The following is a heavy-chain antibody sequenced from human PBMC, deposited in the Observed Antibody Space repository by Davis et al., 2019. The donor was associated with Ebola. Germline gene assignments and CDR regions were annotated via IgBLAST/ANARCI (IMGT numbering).Heavy chain of an antibody. Sequence: GESLKISCAASGFTFSSYSMNWVRQAPGKGLEWVAYISGGYIYYADSVKGRFTISRDNAKNSLYLQMNSLRAEDTAVYYCARDRGYSYGDLDYWGQGTLVTVSS. CDR3: ARDRGYSYGDLDY. V-gene: IGHV3-21*05. CDR2: ISGGYI. J-gene: IGHJ4*02. D-gene: IGHD5-18*01. CDR1: GFTFSSYS.